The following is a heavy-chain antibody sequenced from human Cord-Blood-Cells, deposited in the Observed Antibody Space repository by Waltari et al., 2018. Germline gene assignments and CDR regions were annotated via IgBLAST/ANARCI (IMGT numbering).Heavy chain of an antibody. CDR1: GYTFTGYY. Sequence: QVQLVQSGAEVKKPGVSVKVSCKASGYTFTGYYMHWVRQAPGQGLEWMGWINPNSGGKNEEQKFQGRVTMTRYTSISTAYMELSRLRSDDTAVYYCARDQLGVRPFDIWGQGTMVTVSS. CDR3: ARDQLGVRPFDI. CDR2: INPNSGGK. V-gene: IGHV1-2*02. D-gene: IGHD7-27*01. J-gene: IGHJ3*02.